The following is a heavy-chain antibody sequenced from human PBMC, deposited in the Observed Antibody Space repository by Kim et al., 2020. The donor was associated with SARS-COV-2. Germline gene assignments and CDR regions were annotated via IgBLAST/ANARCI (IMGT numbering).Heavy chain of an antibody. CDR3: VKDIFHWQHDF. Sequence: GGSLRLSCAASGFIFNNNAMTWVRQAPGRGLEWVSSLGGDGATWYANSVKGRFTISRDKSKNTLYLQMTGLRAEDTAVYFCVKDIFHWQHDFWGQGTQV. J-gene: IGHJ4*02. CDR2: LGGDGAT. V-gene: IGHV3-23*01. D-gene: IGHD3-9*01. CDR1: GFIFNNNA.